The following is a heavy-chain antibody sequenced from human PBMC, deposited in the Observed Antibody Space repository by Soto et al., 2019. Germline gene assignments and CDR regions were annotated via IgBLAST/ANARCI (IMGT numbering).Heavy chain of an antibody. D-gene: IGHD1-26*01. J-gene: IGHJ3*02. CDR3: AKGGLSGSYDGDAFDI. Sequence: PGGSLRLSCAASGFTFSSYGMHWVRQAPGKGLEWVAVISYDGSNKYYADSVKGRFTISRDNSKNTLYLQMNSLRAEDTAVYYCAKGGLSGSYDGDAFDIWGQGTMVTVSS. V-gene: IGHV3-30*18. CDR1: GFTFSSYG. CDR2: ISYDGSNK.